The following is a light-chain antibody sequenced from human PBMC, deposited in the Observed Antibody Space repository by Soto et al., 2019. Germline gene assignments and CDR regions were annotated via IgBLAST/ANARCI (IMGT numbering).Light chain of an antibody. CDR1: QSVSTKY. CDR2: DTS. V-gene: IGKV3D-20*01. J-gene: IGKJ5*01. CDR3: HQYGSLPIT. Sequence: VLTQSPGTLSLSAWERATLSCSASQSVSTKYLACYQQKPGLAPRVRIYDTSSRATGIPDRVSGSGAGTDGTLTISRLEPEDVAVYYCHQYGSLPITFGQGTRLEIK.